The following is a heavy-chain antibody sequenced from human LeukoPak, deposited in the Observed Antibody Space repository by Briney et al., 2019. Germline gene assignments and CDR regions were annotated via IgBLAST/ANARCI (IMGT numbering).Heavy chain of an antibody. CDR3: AKDLQYGSGSYPVVGAFDI. D-gene: IGHD3-10*01. CDR2: ISSSSSYI. Sequence: GGSLRLSCAASGFTFSSYSMNWVRQAPGKGLEWVSSISSSSSYIYYADSVKGRFTISRDNAKNSLYLQMNSLRAEDTAVYYCAKDLQYGSGSYPVVGAFDIWGQGTMVTVSS. V-gene: IGHV3-21*04. J-gene: IGHJ3*02. CDR1: GFTFSSYS.